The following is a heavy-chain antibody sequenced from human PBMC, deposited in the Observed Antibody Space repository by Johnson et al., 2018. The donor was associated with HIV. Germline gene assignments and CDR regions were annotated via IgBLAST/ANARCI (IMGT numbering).Heavy chain of an antibody. Sequence: QVQLVESGGGVVQPGGSLRLSCAASGFTFSSYGMHWVRQAPGKGLEWVAFIRYDGSNKYYADSVKGRFTISRDNSKNTLYLQMNSLRAEDTAVYYCAKQQLARGCYAFVIWGQGTMVTVSS. CDR1: GFTFSSYG. J-gene: IGHJ3*02. D-gene: IGHD6-13*01. CDR2: IRYDGSNK. V-gene: IGHV3-30*02. CDR3: AKQQLARGCYAFVI.